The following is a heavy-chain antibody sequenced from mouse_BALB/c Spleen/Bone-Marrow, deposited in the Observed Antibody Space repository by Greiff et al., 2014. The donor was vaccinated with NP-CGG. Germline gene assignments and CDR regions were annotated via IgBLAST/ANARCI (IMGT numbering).Heavy chain of an antibody. CDR1: GYTFTDYN. D-gene: IGHD2-3*01. Sequence: EVQLQQSGPELVKPGASVKISCKASGYTFTDYNMHWVKQSHGKSLEWIGYIYPYNGGTVYKQKFKSKATLTVDNSSSTANMELRSLTSEDSAVYYCARGAAYGYYLGLAYLGQGTLVTVSA. CDR2: IYPYNGGT. V-gene: IGHV1S29*02. CDR3: ARGAAYGYYLGLAY. J-gene: IGHJ3*01.